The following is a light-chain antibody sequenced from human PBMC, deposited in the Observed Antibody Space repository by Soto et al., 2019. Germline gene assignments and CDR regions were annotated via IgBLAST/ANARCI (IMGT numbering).Light chain of an antibody. J-gene: IGLJ1*01. CDR3: SSFTSTDTHRYV. CDR2: EVS. V-gene: IGLV2-14*01. Sequence: QSALTQPASVSGSPAQSITISCTGTSSDIGAYNYVSWYQQHPGKAPKLMIFEVSNLPSGVSNRFSGSKSGSTASLTISGLQAEDEADYYCSSFTSTDTHRYVFGTGTKVTVL. CDR1: SSDIGAYNY.